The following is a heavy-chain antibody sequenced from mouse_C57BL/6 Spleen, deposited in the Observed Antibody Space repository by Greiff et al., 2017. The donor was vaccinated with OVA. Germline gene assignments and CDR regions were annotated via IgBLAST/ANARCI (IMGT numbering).Heavy chain of an antibody. V-gene: IGHV5-6*01. J-gene: IGHJ3*01. CDR3: ARPLGQGFAY. D-gene: IGHD3-3*01. Sequence: EVMLVESGGDLVKPGGSLKLSCAASGFTFSSYGMSWVRQTPDKRLEWVATISSGGSYTYYPDSVKGRFTISRDNAKNTLYLQMSSLKSEDTAMYYCARPLGQGFAYWGQGTLVTVSA. CDR1: GFTFSSYG. CDR2: ISSGGSYT.